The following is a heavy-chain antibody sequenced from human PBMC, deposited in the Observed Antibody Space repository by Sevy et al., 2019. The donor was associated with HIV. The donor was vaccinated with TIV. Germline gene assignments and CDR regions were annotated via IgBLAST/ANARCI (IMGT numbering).Heavy chain of an antibody. D-gene: IGHD5-12*01. CDR1: GFTFTDYW. CDR2: IKQDESEK. J-gene: IGHJ4*02. CDR3: AREVGGYNWRPYYFDS. Sequence: GGSLRLSCAASGFTFTDYWMSWVRQTPGKGLEWVATIKQDESEKYYVDSVKGRFAISRANGKNSVSLQMNGLRAEDTALYYCAREVGGYNWRPYYFDSWGQGTLVTVSS. V-gene: IGHV3-7*01.